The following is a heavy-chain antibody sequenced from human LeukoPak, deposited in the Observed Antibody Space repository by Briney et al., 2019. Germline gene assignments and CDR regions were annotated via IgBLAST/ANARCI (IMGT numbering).Heavy chain of an antibody. V-gene: IGHV1-2*02. Sequence: EASVKVSCKASGYTFTGYYMHWVRQAPGQGREWMGWINPNSGGTNYAQKFQGRVTMTRDTSISTAYMELSRLRSDDTAVYYCARSCSSTSCYDPGMDVWGKGTTVTISS. CDR2: INPNSGGT. CDR1: GYTFTGYY. CDR3: ARSCSSTSCYDPGMDV. J-gene: IGHJ6*03. D-gene: IGHD2-2*01.